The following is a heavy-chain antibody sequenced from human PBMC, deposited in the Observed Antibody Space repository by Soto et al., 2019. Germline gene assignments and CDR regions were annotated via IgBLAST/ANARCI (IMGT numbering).Heavy chain of an antibody. CDR1: GFTFSSYA. CDR2: ISYDGSNK. J-gene: IGHJ5*02. CDR3: ARSPFKQQLGWFDP. D-gene: IGHD6-13*01. Sequence: GGSLRLSCAASGFTFSSYAMHWVRQAPGKGLEWVAVISYDGSNKYYADSVKGRFTISRDNSKNTLYLQMNSLRAEDTAVYYCARSPFKQQLGWFDPWGQGTLVTVSS. V-gene: IGHV3-30-3*01.